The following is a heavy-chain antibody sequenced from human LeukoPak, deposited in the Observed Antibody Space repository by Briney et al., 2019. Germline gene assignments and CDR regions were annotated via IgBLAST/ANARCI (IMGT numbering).Heavy chain of an antibody. CDR1: GDSVSSNSAT. D-gene: IGHD6-13*01. CDR3: ARGSSSSSWYFDY. CDR2: TYYRSKWYN. J-gene: IGHJ4*02. V-gene: IGHV6-1*01. Sequence: SQTLSLTCAISGDSVSSNSATWTWIRQSPSRGLEWLGRTYYRSKWYNDYAVSVKSRITINPDTSKNQFSLQLNSVAPEDTAVYYCARGSSSSSWYFDYWGQGTLVTVSS.